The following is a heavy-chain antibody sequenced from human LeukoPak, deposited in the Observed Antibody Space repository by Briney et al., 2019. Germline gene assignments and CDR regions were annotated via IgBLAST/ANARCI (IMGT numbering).Heavy chain of an antibody. J-gene: IGHJ4*02. D-gene: IGHD6-13*01. CDR2: ISYDGSNE. V-gene: IGHV3-30-3*01. Sequence: GRSLRLSCAASGFTSSSYAMHWVRQAPGKGLEWVAVISYDGSNEYYADSVKGRFTISRDNSKNTLYLQMNSLRAEDTAVYYCARDHSSSWYYFDYWGQGTLVTVSS. CDR3: ARDHSSSWYYFDY. CDR1: GFTSSSYA.